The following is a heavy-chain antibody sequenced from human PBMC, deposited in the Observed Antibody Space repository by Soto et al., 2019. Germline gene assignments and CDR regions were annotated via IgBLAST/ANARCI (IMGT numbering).Heavy chain of an antibody. D-gene: IGHD2-8*01. Sequence: GGSLRLSCAASGFTFSSYAMHWVRQAPGKGLEWVAVISYDGSNKYYADSVKGRFTISRDNSKNTLYLQMNSLRAEDTAVYYCARGNTNDAFDIWGQGAMVTVSS. CDR2: ISYDGSNK. CDR1: GFTFSSYA. CDR3: ARGNTNDAFDI. J-gene: IGHJ3*02. V-gene: IGHV3-30-3*01.